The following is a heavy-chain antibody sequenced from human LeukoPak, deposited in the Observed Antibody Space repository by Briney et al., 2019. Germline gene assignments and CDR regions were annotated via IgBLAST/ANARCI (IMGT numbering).Heavy chain of an antibody. CDR3: ARDTHRFSYSSSWYDDY. CDR2: ICSDGST. D-gene: IGHD6-13*01. V-gene: IGHV3-66*01. CDR1: GFTVSSNY. Sequence: GGSLRLSCAASGFTVSSNYMSWVRQAPGKGLEWVSIICSDGSTYYADSAKGRFTISRGNAKNSLYLQMNSLRAEDTAVYYCARDTHRFSYSSSWYDDYWGQGTLVTVSS. J-gene: IGHJ4*02.